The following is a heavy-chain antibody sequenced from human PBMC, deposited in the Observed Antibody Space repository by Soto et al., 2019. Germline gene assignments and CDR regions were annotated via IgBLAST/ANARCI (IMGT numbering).Heavy chain of an antibody. Sequence: QVQLVESGGGLVKPGGSLRLSCAASGFSFKDYYMTWMRQTPEKGLEWISTITSSGGNAYYAASVKGRVTISRDNAHNSLYLQMSGLRAEDTARYCCARDMYTNYLNYFDLWGQGTVVTVSS. V-gene: IGHV3-11*01. CDR1: GFSFKDYY. CDR3: ARDMYTNYLNYFDL. J-gene: IGHJ5*02. CDR2: ITSSGGNA. D-gene: IGHD2-2*02.